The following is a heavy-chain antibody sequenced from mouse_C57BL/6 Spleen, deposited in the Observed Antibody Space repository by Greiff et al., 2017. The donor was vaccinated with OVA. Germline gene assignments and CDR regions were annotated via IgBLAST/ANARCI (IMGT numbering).Heavy chain of an antibody. CDR3: ARDRAYYSNYPYWYFDV. Sequence: EVKVEESEGGLVQPGSSMKLSCTASGFTFSDYYMAWVRQVPEKGLEWVANINYDGSSTYYLDSLKSRFINSRDNAKNILYLQMSSLKSEDTATYYCARDRAYYSNYPYWYFDVWGTGTTVTVSS. D-gene: IGHD2-5*01. CDR1: GFTFSDYY. CDR2: INYDGSST. J-gene: IGHJ1*03. V-gene: IGHV5-16*01.